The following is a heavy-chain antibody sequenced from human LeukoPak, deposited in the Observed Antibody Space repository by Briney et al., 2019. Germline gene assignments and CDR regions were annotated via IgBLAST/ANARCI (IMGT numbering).Heavy chain of an antibody. V-gene: IGHV3-48*01. CDR2: ISSSSSTI. CDR3: ARIPITMVRGVYFDY. J-gene: IGHJ4*02. Sequence: GGSLRLSCAASGFTFSSYSMNWVRQAPGKGLEWVSYISSSSSTIYYADSVKGRFTISRDNAKNSLYLQMNSLRAEDTAVYYCARIPITMVRGVYFDYWGQGTLVTVSS. CDR1: GFTFSSYS. D-gene: IGHD3-10*01.